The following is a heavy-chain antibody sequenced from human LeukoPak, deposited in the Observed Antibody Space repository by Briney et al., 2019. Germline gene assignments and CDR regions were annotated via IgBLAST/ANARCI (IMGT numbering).Heavy chain of an antibody. D-gene: IGHD3-10*01. CDR2: IIPILGIA. Sequence: ASVKVSCKASGGTFSSYTISWVRQAPGQGLEWMGRIIPILGIANYAQKFQGRVTITADKSTSTAYMELSSLRSEDTAVYYRARATPANVLLWFGDPNWFDPWGQGTLVTVSS. CDR3: ARATPANVLLWFGDPNWFDP. J-gene: IGHJ5*02. V-gene: IGHV1-69*02. CDR1: GGTFSSYT.